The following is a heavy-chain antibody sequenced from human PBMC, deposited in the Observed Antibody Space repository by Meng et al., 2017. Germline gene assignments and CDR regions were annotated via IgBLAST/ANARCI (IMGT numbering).Heavy chain of an antibody. D-gene: IGHD5-18*01. Sequence: QVQLVESGGGVVQPGRSLRLSCAASGFTFSSYAMHWVRQAPGKGLEWVAIISYDGSNKYYADSAKGRFTISRDNSKNTLYLQMNSLKPEDTAVYYCATDPAGDSYSRLWGQGTLVTVSS. CDR1: GFTFSSYA. CDR3: ATDPAGDSYSRL. V-gene: IGHV3-30-3*01. J-gene: IGHJ4*02. CDR2: ISYDGSNK.